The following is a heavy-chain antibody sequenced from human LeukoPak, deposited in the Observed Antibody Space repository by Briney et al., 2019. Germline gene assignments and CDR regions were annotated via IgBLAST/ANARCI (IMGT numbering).Heavy chain of an antibody. J-gene: IGHJ3*02. V-gene: IGHV3-23*01. D-gene: IGHD4-17*01. CDR3: ASYGDYGLLWGWAAFDI. CDR1: GFTFSSYA. Sequence: QAGGSLRLSCAASGFTFSSYAMSWVRQAPGKGLECVSSISGSGGDTFYADSVKGRFTVSRDNSKNTLYLQMNSLSVEDTAVYYCASYGDYGLLWGWAAFDIWGQGTMVTVSS. CDR2: ISGSGGDT.